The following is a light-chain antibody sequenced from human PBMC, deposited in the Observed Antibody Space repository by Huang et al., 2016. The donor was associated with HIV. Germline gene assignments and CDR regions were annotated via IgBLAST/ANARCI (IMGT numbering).Light chain of an antibody. J-gene: IGKJ1*01. CDR3: QQSYSTPQT. CDR2: AAS. V-gene: IGKV1-39*01. Sequence: DIQMTQSPSSLSASVGDRVTITCRASQNISSYLNWYQQKPGKAPKRLIYAASSLQSGVPSRFSGGGSGTDFTLTISSLQPEDFATYYCQQSYSTPQTFGQGTKVEIK. CDR1: QNISSY.